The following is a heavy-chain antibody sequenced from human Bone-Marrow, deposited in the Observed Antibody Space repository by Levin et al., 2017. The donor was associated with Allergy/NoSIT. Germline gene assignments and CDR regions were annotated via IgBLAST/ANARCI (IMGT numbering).Heavy chain of an antibody. CDR3: TRVPPGLVVLMVYAFDY. CDR1: GFTFGDYA. V-gene: IGHV3-49*03. J-gene: IGHJ4*02. D-gene: IGHD2-8*01. Sequence: GGSLRLSCTASGFTFGDYAMSWFRQAPGKGLEWVGFIRSKAYGGTSEYSASVKGRFTISRDDSKSIAYLQMNSLKTEDTAVYYCTRVPPGLVVLMVYAFDYWGQGTLVTVSS. CDR2: IRSKAYGGTS.